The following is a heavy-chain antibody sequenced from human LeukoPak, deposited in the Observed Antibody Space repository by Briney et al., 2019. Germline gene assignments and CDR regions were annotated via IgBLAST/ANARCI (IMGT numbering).Heavy chain of an antibody. Sequence: GGSLRLSCAASGCTFSSYSMNWVRQAPGKGLEWVSSISSSSSYIYYADSVKGRFTISRDNAKNSLYLQMNSLRAEDTAVYYCARDFTMVRGVTYYYGMDVWGRGTTVTVSS. V-gene: IGHV3-21*01. J-gene: IGHJ6*02. D-gene: IGHD3-10*01. CDR1: GCTFSSYS. CDR2: ISSSSSYI. CDR3: ARDFTMVRGVTYYYGMDV.